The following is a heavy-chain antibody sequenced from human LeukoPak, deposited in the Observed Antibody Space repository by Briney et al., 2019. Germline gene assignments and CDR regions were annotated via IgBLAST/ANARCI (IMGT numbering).Heavy chain of an antibody. D-gene: IGHD3-22*01. CDR2: MNPNSGNT. J-gene: IGHJ4*02. Sequence: GASVKVSCKASGYTFTSYDINWVRQATGQGLEWMGWMNPNSGNTGYAQKFQGRATMTRNTSISTAYMELSSLRSEDTAVYYCARGEVDYYDSSGYYYGYWGQGTLVTVSS. CDR3: ARGEVDYYDSSGYYYGY. V-gene: IGHV1-8*01. CDR1: GYTFTSYD.